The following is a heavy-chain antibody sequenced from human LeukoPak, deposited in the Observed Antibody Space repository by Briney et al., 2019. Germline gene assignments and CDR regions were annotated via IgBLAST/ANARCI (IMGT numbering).Heavy chain of an antibody. CDR2: ISYREST. D-gene: IGHD5-12*01. CDR3: ARLTYDERGSDLFDY. Sequence: SETLSLTCTVSGASVSTSPYYWSWIRQPPGKGLEYIGYISYRESTDYNPSLNSRVTISVDTSENQFSLRLNYVTAADTAVYYCARLTYDERGSDLFDYWGQGTLVTVSS. V-gene: IGHV4-61*01. J-gene: IGHJ4*02. CDR1: GASVSTSPYY.